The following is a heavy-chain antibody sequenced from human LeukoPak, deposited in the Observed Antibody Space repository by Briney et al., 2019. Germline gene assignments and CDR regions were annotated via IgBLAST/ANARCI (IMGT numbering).Heavy chain of an antibody. CDR1: GFPFNAYN. Sequence: PGGSLRLSCTAPGFPFNAYNIHWIRQAPGRGLEWVSFIRNDETEIHYADFAKGRFTISRGRSKNSVYLQMNSLRPDDTALYYCAKDGGRYRFDFWGQGTMVTVSS. CDR2: IRNDETEI. J-gene: IGHJ4*02. V-gene: IGHV3-30*02. D-gene: IGHD3-16*02. CDR3: AKDGGRYRFDF.